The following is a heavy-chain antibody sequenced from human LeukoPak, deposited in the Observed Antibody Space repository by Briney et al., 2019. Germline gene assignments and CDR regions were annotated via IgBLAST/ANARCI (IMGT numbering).Heavy chain of an antibody. J-gene: IGHJ4*02. Sequence: GGSLRLSCAASGFTFSDYCMSWIRQAPGKGLEWLSYISSSGSTIYYADSVKGRFTISRDNAKNSLYLQMNSLRAEDTAVYYCARAAYAVATAVDYWGQGTLVTVSS. CDR1: GFTFSDYC. CDR3: ARAAYAVATAVDY. V-gene: IGHV3-11*01. D-gene: IGHD5-12*01. CDR2: ISSSGSTI.